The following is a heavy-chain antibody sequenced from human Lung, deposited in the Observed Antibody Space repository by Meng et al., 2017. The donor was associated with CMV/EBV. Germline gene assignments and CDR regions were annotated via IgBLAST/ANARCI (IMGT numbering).Heavy chain of an antibody. V-gene: IGHV1-69*10. CDR2: IIPILGIA. CDR1: GGTFSSYA. D-gene: IGHD2-2*01. CDR3: ARGACSSTSCYRHYYYGMDV. J-gene: IGHJ6*02. Sequence: SVXVSXXASGGTFSSYAISWVRQAPGQGLEWMGGIIPILGIANYAQKFQGRVTITADKSTSTAYMELSSLRSEDTAVYYCARGACSSTSCYRHYYYGMDVWGQWTTVTVSS.